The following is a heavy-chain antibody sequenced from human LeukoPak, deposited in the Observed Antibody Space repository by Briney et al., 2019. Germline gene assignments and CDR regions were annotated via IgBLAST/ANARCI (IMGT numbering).Heavy chain of an antibody. J-gene: IGHJ5*02. D-gene: IGHD3-3*01. CDR2: INPNSGGT. V-gene: IGHV1-2*02. Sequence: ASVKVSCKASGYTFTGYYMHWVGQAPGQGLEWMGWINPNSGGTNYAQKFQGRVTMTRDTSISTAYMELSRLRSDDTAVYYCARDRITIFGVVNWESWFDPWGQGTLVTVSS. CDR1: GYTFTGYY. CDR3: ARDRITIFGVVNWESWFDP.